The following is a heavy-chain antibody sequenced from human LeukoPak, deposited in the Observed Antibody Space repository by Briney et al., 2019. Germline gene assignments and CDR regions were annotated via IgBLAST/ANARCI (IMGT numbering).Heavy chain of an antibody. D-gene: IGHD2-8*01. CDR3: VKLAGYCTSRTCWYFEY. J-gene: IGHJ4*02. Sequence: GGSLRLSCAASGFTFSSYAMSWVRQAPGTGVEWVSLIADIGGDTYYADSVKGRFSISRDNSWNTLYLQMNSLRAEDTAVYYCVKLAGYCTSRTCWYFEYWGQGTLVTVSS. CDR2: IADIGGDT. V-gene: IGHV3-23*01. CDR1: GFTFSSYA.